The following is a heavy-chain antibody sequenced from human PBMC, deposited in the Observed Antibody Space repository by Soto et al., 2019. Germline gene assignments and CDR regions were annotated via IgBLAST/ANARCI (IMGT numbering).Heavy chain of an antibody. CDR2: ISGSSGNT. J-gene: IGHJ4*02. Sequence: QVQLVQSGVEAKTPGASVKVSCKASGYTFTTYGISWVRQAPGQGLEWMGWISGSSGNTNYAQRLQGRVTMTTDTPTTTAYMELRSRSSDDTAVYYWARDGIQGGSYSLFDYGGQGTLVTVSS. CDR1: GYTFTTYG. D-gene: IGHD1-26*01. CDR3: ARDGIQGGSYSLFDY. V-gene: IGHV1-18*01.